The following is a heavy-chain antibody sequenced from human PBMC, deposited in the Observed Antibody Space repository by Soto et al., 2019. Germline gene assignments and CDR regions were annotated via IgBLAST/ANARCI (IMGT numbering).Heavy chain of an antibody. Sequence: QVQLQESGPGLVKPSQTLSLTCTVSGGSISSGGYYWSWIRQHPGKGLEWIGYIYYSGSTYYNPSLKSRVTISVDTSKNQFSLKLXSVXXXXXXXXXXXXXXXHWGQGTLVTVSS. CDR3: XXXXXXH. V-gene: IGHV4-31*03. J-gene: IGHJ4*02. CDR2: IYYSGST. CDR1: GGSISSGGYY.